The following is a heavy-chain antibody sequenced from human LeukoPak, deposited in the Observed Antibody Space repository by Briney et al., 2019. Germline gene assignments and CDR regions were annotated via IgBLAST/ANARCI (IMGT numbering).Heavy chain of an antibody. D-gene: IGHD1-7*01. V-gene: IGHV3-21*01. Sequence: GGSLRLSCAASGFTFSSYNMKWVRQAPGKGLEWVSSISTSSSYIYYADSVKGRFTISRDNAKNPLNLQMNSLRVEDTAVYYCARDRDWNSGFDYWGQGTLVTVSS. CDR3: ARDRDWNSGFDY. J-gene: IGHJ4*02. CDR2: ISTSSSYI. CDR1: GFTFSSYN.